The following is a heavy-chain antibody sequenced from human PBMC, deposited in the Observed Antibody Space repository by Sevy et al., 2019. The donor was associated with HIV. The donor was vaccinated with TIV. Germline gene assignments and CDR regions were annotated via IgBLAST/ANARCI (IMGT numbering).Heavy chain of an antibody. Sequence: GGSLRLSCAASGFTFSSYAMHWVRQAPGKGLEWVAVISYDGSNKYYADYVKGRFTISRDNSKNTLYLQMNSLRAEDTAVYYCARDLIIDIARVSYYFDYWGQGTLVTVSS. D-gene: IGHD3-16*02. CDR2: ISYDGSNK. CDR1: GFTFSSYA. CDR3: ARDLIIDIARVSYYFDY. V-gene: IGHV3-30-3*01. J-gene: IGHJ4*02.